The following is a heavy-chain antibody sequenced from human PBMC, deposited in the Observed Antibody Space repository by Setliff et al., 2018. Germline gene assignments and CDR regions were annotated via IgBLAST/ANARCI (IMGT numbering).Heavy chain of an antibody. J-gene: IGHJ4*02. D-gene: IGHD3-22*01. CDR1: GGSMSGYF. Sequence: SETLSLTCTVSGGSMSGYFWTWIRQPAGKGLEWIGRIHPSGATNHNPSLKSRVSISVDTSKNQFSLKLSSVTAADTAVYYCARESRYYYDNLGTLDYWGQGTLVTVSS. V-gene: IGHV4-4*07. CDR2: IHPSGAT. CDR3: ARESRYYYDNLGTLDY.